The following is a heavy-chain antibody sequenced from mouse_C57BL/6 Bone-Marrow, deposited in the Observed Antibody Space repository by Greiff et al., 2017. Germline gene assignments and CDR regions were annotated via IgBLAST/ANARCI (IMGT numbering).Heavy chain of an antibody. J-gene: IGHJ4*01. Sequence: VQLQQSGPELVKPGASVKIFCKASGYSFTDYNMNWVKQSNGKSLELIGVINPNYGTTSHNQKFKGKATLTVDQSSSTAYMQLIRLTSEDSEVSYCARSGYYGSSYAMDYWGQGTSVTVSS. CDR2: INPNYGTT. CDR3: ARSGYYGSSYAMDY. V-gene: IGHV1-39*01. D-gene: IGHD1-1*01. CDR1: GYSFTDYN.